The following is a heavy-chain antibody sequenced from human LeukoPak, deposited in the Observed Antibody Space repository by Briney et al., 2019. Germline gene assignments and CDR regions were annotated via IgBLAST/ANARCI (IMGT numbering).Heavy chain of an antibody. CDR1: GYTFITYG. Sequence: GASVKVSCKASGYTFITYGISWVRQAPGQGLEWMGGIIPIFATANYAQKFQGRVTITADKSTSTAYMELSSLRSEDTAVYYCARCPITIFGVVTYFDYWGQGTLVTVSS. CDR2: IIPIFATA. D-gene: IGHD3-3*01. CDR3: ARCPITIFGVVTYFDY. V-gene: IGHV1-69*06. J-gene: IGHJ4*02.